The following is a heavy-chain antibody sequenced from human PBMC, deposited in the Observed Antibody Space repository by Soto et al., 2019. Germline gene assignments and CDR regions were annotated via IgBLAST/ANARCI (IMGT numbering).Heavy chain of an antibody. J-gene: IGHJ6*02. CDR2: ISVYNGNT. CDR3: ARSGRPGYYYYIMDV. Sequence: ASVKVSCKASGYTFTSYGVSWGRQAPGQGLEWMGWISVYNGNTKYAQKLQGRVTMTTDTSTSTAYMELRGLRSDDTAVYYCARSGRPGYYYYIMDVWGQGTTVTVSS. V-gene: IGHV1-18*01. CDR1: GYTFTSYG. D-gene: IGHD3-10*01.